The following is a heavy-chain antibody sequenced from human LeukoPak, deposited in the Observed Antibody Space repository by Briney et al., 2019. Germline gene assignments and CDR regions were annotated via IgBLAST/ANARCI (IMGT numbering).Heavy chain of an antibody. CDR3: ARGYYYDSSGYFFLGY. Sequence: ASVKVSCKASGYTFTSYGISWVRQAPGQGLEWMGWISAYNGNTNYAQKLQGRVTMTTDTSTSTAYMELRSPRSDDTAVYYCARGYYYDSSGYFFLGYWGQGTLVTVSS. CDR1: GYTFTSYG. V-gene: IGHV1-18*01. J-gene: IGHJ4*02. CDR2: ISAYNGNT. D-gene: IGHD3-22*01.